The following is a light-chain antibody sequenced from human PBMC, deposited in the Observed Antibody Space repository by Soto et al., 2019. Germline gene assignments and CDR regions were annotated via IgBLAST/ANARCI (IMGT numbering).Light chain of an antibody. J-gene: IGKJ1*01. CDR2: DAS. V-gene: IGKV3-15*01. CDR3: QQYNNWPPWT. Sequence: ESVLTQSPSTLSVSPGERATLSCRASQSVRSNLAWYQQNPGQPPRLLIYDASSRATGIPSRFSGSGSGTEFTLTISSLQSEDFAVYYCQQYNNWPPWTFGQGTKVDIK. CDR1: QSVRSN.